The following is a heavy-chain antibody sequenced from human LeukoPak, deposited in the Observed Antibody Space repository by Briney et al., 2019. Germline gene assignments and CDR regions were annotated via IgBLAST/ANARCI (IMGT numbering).Heavy chain of an antibody. J-gene: IGHJ4*02. Sequence: SETLSLTCTVSGGSISFYYWSWIRQPPGKGLEYIGYIYYRGSTYYNPSLKSRVTISVDTSKNQFSLKLSSVTAADTAVYYCAGFYYDILTGYDTSNDYWGQGTLVTVSS. V-gene: IGHV4-59*08. CDR3: AGFYYDILTGYDTSNDY. D-gene: IGHD3-9*01. CDR1: GGSISFYY. CDR2: IYYRGST.